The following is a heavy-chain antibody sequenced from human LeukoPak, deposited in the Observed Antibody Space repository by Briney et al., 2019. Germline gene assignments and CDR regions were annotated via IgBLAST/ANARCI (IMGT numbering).Heavy chain of an antibody. CDR1: GFTFSSYA. J-gene: IGHJ4*02. CDR2: ISGSGGST. CDR3: AKDAGAGWSGYYDYFDY. V-gene: IGHV3-23*01. D-gene: IGHD3-3*01. Sequence: PGGSLRLSCAASGFTFSSYAMSWVRQAPGKGLEWVSAISGSGGSTYYADSVKGRFTISRDNSKNTLYLQMNSLRAEDTAVYYCAKDAGAGWSGYYDYFDYWGQGTLVTVSS.